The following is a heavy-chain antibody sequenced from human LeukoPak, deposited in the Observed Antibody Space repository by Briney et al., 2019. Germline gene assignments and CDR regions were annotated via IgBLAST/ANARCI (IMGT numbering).Heavy chain of an antibody. V-gene: IGHV1-8*03. J-gene: IGHJ4*02. D-gene: IGHD6-13*01. Sequence: AASVKVSCKASGYTFTSYDINWVRQAPGQGLEWMGWMNPNSGNTGYAQKFQGRVTITRNTSISTAYMELSGLRSEDTAVYYCARGRAAAGSKGYYFDYWGQGTLVTVSS. CDR2: MNPNSGNT. CDR3: ARGRAAAGSKGYYFDY. CDR1: GYTFTSYD.